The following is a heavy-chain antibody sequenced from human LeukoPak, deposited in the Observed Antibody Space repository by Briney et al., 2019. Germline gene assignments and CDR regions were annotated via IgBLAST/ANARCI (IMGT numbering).Heavy chain of an antibody. CDR2: IYYSGSSHYSGST. Sequence: SETLSLTCTVSGVSISSSSYYWGWIRQPPGKGLEWIGNIYYSGSSHYSGSTYYNPSLKSRVTISIDTSKNQFSLKLSSVTAADTAVYYCARHGTGEYYIDYWGQGTLVTVPS. J-gene: IGHJ4*02. CDR1: GVSISSSSYY. V-gene: IGHV4-39*01. CDR3: ARHGTGEYYIDY. D-gene: IGHD7-27*01.